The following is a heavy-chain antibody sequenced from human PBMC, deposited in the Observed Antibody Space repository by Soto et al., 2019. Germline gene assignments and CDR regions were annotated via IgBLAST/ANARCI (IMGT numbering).Heavy chain of an antibody. CDR3: ARRGGTMVRGPFDP. V-gene: IGHV4-39*01. CDR2: IYYSGST. J-gene: IGHJ5*02. CDR1: GGSISSSSYY. Sequence: QLQLQESGPGLVKPSETLSLTCTVSGGSISSSSYYWGWIRQPPGKGLEWIGSIYYSGSTYYNPSLKSRVTISVDTSKNQFSLKLSSVTAADTAVYYCARRGGTMVRGPFDPWGQGTLVTVSS. D-gene: IGHD3-10*01.